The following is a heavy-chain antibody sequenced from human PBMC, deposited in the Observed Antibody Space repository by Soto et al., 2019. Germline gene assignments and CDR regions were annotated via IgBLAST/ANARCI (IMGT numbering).Heavy chain of an antibody. V-gene: IGHV1-58*02. CDR2: IVVGSGNT. D-gene: IGHD3-3*01. J-gene: IGHJ5*02. CDR1: GFTFTSSA. CDR3: AATHYYDFWSGYRGWFDP. Sequence: ASVKVSCKASGFTFTSSAMQWVRQARGQRLEWIGWIVVGSGNTNYAQKFQERVTITRDMSTSTAYMELSSLRSEDTAVYYCAATHYYDFWSGYRGWFDPWGQGTLVTVSS.